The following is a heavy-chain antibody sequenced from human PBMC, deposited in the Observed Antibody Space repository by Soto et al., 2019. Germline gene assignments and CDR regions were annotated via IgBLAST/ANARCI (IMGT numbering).Heavy chain of an antibody. J-gene: IGHJ4*02. D-gene: IGHD6-6*01. CDR1: GFTFSSYS. CDR2: ISSSSSYI. V-gene: IGHV3-21*01. CDR3: ARDLYSSSARYFDY. Sequence: EVQLVESGGGLVKPGGSLGLSCAASGFTFSSYSMNWVRQAPGKGLEWVSSISSSSSYIYYADSVKGRFTISRDKAKNSLYLQMNSLRAEDTAVYYCARDLYSSSARYFDYWGQGTLVTVSS.